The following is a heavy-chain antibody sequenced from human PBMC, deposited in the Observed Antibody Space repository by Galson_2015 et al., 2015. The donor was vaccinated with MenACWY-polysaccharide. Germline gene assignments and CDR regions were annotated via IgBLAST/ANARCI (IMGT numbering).Heavy chain of an antibody. Sequence: SLRLSCAASGFTFSSYGMHWVRQAPGKGLEWVAVIWYDGSNKYYADSVKGRFTISRDNSKNTLYLQMNSLRAEDTAVYYCAKAPRITIFSPNDYWGQGTLVTVSS. CDR1: GFTFSSYG. CDR3: AKAPRITIFSPNDY. D-gene: IGHD3-9*01. V-gene: IGHV3-33*06. CDR2: IWYDGSNK. J-gene: IGHJ4*02.